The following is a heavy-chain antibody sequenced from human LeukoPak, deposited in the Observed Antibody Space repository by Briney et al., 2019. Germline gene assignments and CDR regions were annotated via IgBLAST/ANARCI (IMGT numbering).Heavy chain of an antibody. Sequence: GGSLRLSCAASGFTFSSYSMNWVRQASGKGLEWASSISSSSSYIYYADSVKGRFTISRDNAKNSLYLQMNSLRAEDTAVYYCARVRALRFLEWSLGYWGQGTLVTVSS. CDR1: GFTFSSYS. V-gene: IGHV3-21*01. CDR2: ISSSSSYI. D-gene: IGHD3-3*01. CDR3: ARVRALRFLEWSLGY. J-gene: IGHJ4*02.